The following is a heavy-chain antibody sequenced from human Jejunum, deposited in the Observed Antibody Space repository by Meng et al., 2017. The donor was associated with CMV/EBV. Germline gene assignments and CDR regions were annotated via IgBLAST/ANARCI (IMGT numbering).Heavy chain of an antibody. CDR3: ARLAAAIPTFWHFDL. CDR1: GGTFRNYG. V-gene: IGHV1-69*05. J-gene: IGHJ2*01. Sequence: ASGGTFRNYGINWVRQAPGQGLEWMGDIIPMLYIAKRAQKFQGRLAISTDESTSTAYMELSGLTPDDTAVYYCARLAAAIPTFWHFDLWGPGTLVTVPQ. CDR2: IIPMLYIA. D-gene: IGHD6-25*01.